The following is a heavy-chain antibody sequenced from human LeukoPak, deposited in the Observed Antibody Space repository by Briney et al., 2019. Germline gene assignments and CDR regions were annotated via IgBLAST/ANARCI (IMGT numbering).Heavy chain of an antibody. CDR3: ARSSRLRVDY. CDR2: IYTSGST. V-gene: IGHV4-4*09. J-gene: IGHJ4*02. Sequence: PSETLPLTCTVSGGSISSYYWSWIRQPPGKGLEWIGYIYTSGSTNYNPSLKSRVTISVDTSKNQFSLKLSSVTAADTAVYYCARSSRLRVDYWGQGTLVTVSS. CDR1: GGSISSYY. D-gene: IGHD5-12*01.